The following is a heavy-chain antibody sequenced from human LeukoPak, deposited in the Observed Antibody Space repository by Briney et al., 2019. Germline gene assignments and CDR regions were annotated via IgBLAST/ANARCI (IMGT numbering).Heavy chain of an antibody. CDR3: ARGALQQQRRGIFDI. CDR1: GFTFSNYN. D-gene: IGHD4-11*01. Sequence: PGGSLRLSCVAYGFTFSNYNMNWFRQGPGKGPEWVSSISSGSSYIYYADSLKGRFTGSRDNAKNSLHLQMNSLGAEDTAVYYCARGALQQQRRGIFDIWGQGTMVTVSS. CDR2: ISSGSSYI. J-gene: IGHJ3*02. V-gene: IGHV3-21*01.